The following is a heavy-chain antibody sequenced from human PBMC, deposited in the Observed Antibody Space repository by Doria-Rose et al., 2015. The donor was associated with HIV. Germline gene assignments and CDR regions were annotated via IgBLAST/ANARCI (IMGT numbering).Heavy chain of an antibody. CDR2: ISWDSGAN. Sequence: VQLVQSGGGLVQPGRSLRLSCAGSGFSFESYAMHWVRLAPGKGLEWVAGISWDSGANGNADSVEGRFTISRDNAKKSVYLEMRSLRPEDTAFYYCAKAPIIGPKYYFYMDVWGKGTSVTVSS. V-gene: IGHV3-9*01. J-gene: IGHJ6*03. CDR1: GFSFESYA. CDR3: AKAPIIGPKYYFYMDV. D-gene: IGHD3-3*01.